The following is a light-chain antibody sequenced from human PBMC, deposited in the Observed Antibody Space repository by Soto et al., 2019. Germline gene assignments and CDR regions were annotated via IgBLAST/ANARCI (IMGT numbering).Light chain of an antibody. CDR2: AAS. Sequence: DIQLTQSPSFLSASVGDRLTITCRASQGISSYLAWYQQKPGKAPKLLIYAASTLQSGVPSRFSGSGSGTEFTLTVSSLQPEDFATYYCQQFKSYPLNFGGGTKVEIK. J-gene: IGKJ4*01. CDR1: QGISSY. V-gene: IGKV1-9*01. CDR3: QQFKSYPLN.